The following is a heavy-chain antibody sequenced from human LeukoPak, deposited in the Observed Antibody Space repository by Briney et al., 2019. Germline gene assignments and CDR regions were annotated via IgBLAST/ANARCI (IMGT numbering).Heavy chain of an antibody. Sequence: SETLSLTCTVSGGSISSYYWSWIRQPPGKGLEWIGYIYYSGSTNYNPSLKSRVTISVDTSRNQFSLKLSSVTAADTAVYYCAREPIMVRGSNYYYCGMDVWGQGTTVTVSS. CDR1: GGSISSYY. CDR2: IYYSGST. D-gene: IGHD3-10*01. CDR3: AREPIMVRGSNYYYCGMDV. V-gene: IGHV4-59*12. J-gene: IGHJ6*02.